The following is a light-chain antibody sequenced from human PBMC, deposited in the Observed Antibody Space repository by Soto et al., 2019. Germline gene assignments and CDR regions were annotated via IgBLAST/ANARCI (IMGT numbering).Light chain of an antibody. CDR3: SSYTNTSTLV. Sequence: QSALTQPASVSGSPGQSITISCAGTSSDLGAYKYVSWYQQHPDKAPKLILYEVGRRPSGVSNRFSGSKSGNTASLTISGLLAEDEADYSCSSYTNTSTLVFGTGTKVTVL. CDR1: SSDLGAYKY. J-gene: IGLJ1*01. V-gene: IGLV2-14*03. CDR2: EVG.